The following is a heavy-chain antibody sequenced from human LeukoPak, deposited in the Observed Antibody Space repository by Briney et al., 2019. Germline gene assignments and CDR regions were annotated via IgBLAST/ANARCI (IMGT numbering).Heavy chain of an antibody. Sequence: ASVKVSCKASGYTFTSYGICWVRQAPGQGLEWMGWISAYNGNTNYAQKLQGRVTMTTDTSTSTAYMELRSLRSDDTAVYYCARDVSPLLWFGELLSWFDPWGQGTLVTVSS. CDR3: ARDVSPLLWFGELLSWFDP. D-gene: IGHD3-10*01. J-gene: IGHJ5*02. CDR2: ISAYNGNT. CDR1: GYTFTSYG. V-gene: IGHV1-18*01.